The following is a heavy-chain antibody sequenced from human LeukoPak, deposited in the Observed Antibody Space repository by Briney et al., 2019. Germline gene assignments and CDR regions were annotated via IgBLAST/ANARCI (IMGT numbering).Heavy chain of an antibody. CDR3: AGHQRLAWSDP. V-gene: IGHV4-59*08. Sequence: SETLSLTCTVSGGSITSYYWSWGRQPPGKGLEWIGYVYHSGSSGSTNYDRSLRSRVTISVDMSKSQFPLKLSSVTAADTALYYCAGHQRLAWSDPWGQGTLVTVSS. J-gene: IGHJ5*02. CDR1: GGSITSYY. CDR2: VYHSGSSGST. D-gene: IGHD6-25*01.